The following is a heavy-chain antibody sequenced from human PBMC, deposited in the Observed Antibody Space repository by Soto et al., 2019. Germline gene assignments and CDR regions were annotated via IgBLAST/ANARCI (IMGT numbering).Heavy chain of an antibody. V-gene: IGHV1-58*01. D-gene: IGHD6-19*01. J-gene: IGHJ6*02. Sequence: GASVKVSCKASGYTFTSSAVQWVRQARGQRLEWIGWIVVGSGNTNYAQKFQERVTITRDMSTSTAYMELSSLRSEDTAVYYCAATPKPGYSSGWYHSFGNYYGMDVWGQGTLVTVSS. CDR2: IVVGSGNT. CDR1: GYTFTSSA. CDR3: AATPKPGYSSGWYHSFGNYYGMDV.